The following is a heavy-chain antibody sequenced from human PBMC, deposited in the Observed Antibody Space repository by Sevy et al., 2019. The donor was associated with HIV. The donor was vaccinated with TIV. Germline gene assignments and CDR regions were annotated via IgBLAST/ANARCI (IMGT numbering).Heavy chain of an antibody. CDR3: ARDLYEGDGISNFDS. CDR1: GFTFSRYG. J-gene: IGHJ4*02. Sequence: GGSLRLSCAASGFTFSRYGLHWVRRAPGKGLEWVAGIWFDGSKKFHVESVKGRFTITRDNSKKMLYLQMNSLRAEDTAVYYCARDLYEGDGISNFDSWGQGTLVTVSS. D-gene: IGHD2-21*01. V-gene: IGHV3-33*01. CDR2: IWFDGSKK.